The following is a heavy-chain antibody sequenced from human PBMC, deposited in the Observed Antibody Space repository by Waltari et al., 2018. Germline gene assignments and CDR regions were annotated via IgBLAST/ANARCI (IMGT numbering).Heavy chain of an antibody. CDR2: ISSSGSTI. J-gene: IGHJ4*02. V-gene: IGHV3-48*03. Sequence: EVLLVESGGGLVQPGGSLRLSCAASGFTFSSYEMNWVRRAPGKGLGWVSYISSSGSTIYYADSVKGRFTISRDNAKNSVYLQMNSLRAEDTAVYFCARDFARGVHSYFDYWGQGTLVTVSS. CDR3: ARDFARGVHSYFDY. CDR1: GFTFSSYE. D-gene: IGHD3-10*01.